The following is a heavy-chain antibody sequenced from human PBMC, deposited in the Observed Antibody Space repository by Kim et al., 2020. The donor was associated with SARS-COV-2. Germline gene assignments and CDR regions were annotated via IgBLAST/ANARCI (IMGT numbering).Heavy chain of an antibody. J-gene: IGHJ3*02. CDR2: IRSKANSYET. CDR3: TRDPPYGNSWWDAFYI. Sequence: GGSLRLSCAASGFTFSDSAMYWVRQASGKGLEWVGRIRSKANSYETAYDVSVEGRFIISRDDSKKTGYLQMNSLKTEDTAIYYCTRDPPYGNSWWDAFYIWGQGTMVTVSS. D-gene: IGHD6-13*01. V-gene: IGHV3-73*01. CDR1: GFTFSDSA.